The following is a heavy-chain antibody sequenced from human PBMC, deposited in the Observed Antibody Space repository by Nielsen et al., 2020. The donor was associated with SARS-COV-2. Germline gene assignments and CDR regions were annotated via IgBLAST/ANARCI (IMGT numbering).Heavy chain of an antibody. D-gene: IGHD2-21*01. CDR1: GYTFTGYY. V-gene: IGHV1-2*04. J-gene: IGHJ6*02. Sequence: ASVKVSCKASGYTFTGYYMHWVPQAPGQGLEWMGWINPNSGGTNYAQKFQGWVTMTRDTSISTAYMELSRLRSDDTAVYYCARETHIVDSYYYYGMDVWGQGTTVTVSS. CDR2: INPNSGGT. CDR3: ARETHIVDSYYYYGMDV.